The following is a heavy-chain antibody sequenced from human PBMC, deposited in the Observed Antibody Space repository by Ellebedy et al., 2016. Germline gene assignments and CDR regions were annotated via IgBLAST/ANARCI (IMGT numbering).Heavy chain of an antibody. V-gene: IGHV4-59*02. Sequence: GSLRLXCTVSGGSVDIYYWTWIRQPPGKGLEWIGYVFYGGSTKYNPSLKSRVTLSLDTSKNQFSLKLTSVAAADTAVYYCVRDVSLYSSSPSFDFWGQGILVTVSS. D-gene: IGHD6-6*01. CDR3: VRDVSLYSSSPSFDF. CDR1: GGSVDIYY. CDR2: VFYGGST. J-gene: IGHJ4*02.